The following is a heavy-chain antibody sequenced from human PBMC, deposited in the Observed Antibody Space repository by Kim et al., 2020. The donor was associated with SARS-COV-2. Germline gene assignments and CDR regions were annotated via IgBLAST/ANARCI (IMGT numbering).Heavy chain of an antibody. CDR1: GGSFRGYF. J-gene: IGHJ3*01. Sequence: SETLSLPCAVYGGSFRGYFWSWIRQSPGKGLEWIGEINDSGDTNYNPSLKSRFSISVDTSKNQFSLKMRSVTAADTAMYYCARADVLRYFDWILVGFAFWSQGTMVTVSS. CDR3: ARADVLRYFDWILVGFAF. V-gene: IGHV4-34*01. CDR2: INDSGDT. D-gene: IGHD3-9*01.